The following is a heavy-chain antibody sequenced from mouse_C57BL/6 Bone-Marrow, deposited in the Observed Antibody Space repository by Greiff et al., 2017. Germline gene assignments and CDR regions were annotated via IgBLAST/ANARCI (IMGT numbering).Heavy chain of an antibody. CDR2: IDPETGGT. CDR3: VCYYGSPAWFAY. Sequence: QVQLQQSGAELVRPGASVTLSCKASGYTFTDYEMHWVKQTPVHGLEWIGAIDPETGGTAYNQKFKGKAILTADKSSSTAYMELRSLTSEDSAVYYCVCYYGSPAWFAYWGQGTLVTVSA. J-gene: IGHJ3*01. V-gene: IGHV1-15*01. CDR1: GYTFTDYE. D-gene: IGHD1-1*01.